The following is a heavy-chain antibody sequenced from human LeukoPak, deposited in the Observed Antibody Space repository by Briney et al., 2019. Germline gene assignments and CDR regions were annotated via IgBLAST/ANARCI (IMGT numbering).Heavy chain of an antibody. Sequence: PSETLSLTCTVSGGSISSYYWSWIRQPPGKGLEWIGYIYHSGSTKYNPSLKSRVTMSVDTSKNQFSLKLSSVTAADTAVYYCAREGATTSLFDYWGQGTLVTASS. CDR3: AREGATTSLFDY. D-gene: IGHD1-26*01. V-gene: IGHV4-59*01. J-gene: IGHJ4*02. CDR1: GGSISSYY. CDR2: IYHSGST.